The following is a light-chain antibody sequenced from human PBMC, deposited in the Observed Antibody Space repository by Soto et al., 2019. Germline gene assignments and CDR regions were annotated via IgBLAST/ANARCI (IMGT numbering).Light chain of an antibody. J-gene: IGKJ1*01. CDR3: QQYNNWPGT. CDR1: QSVSSK. Sequence: ETVMTHSPATLSLSPCERATLSCRASQSVSSKLVWYQQKPGQAPRFLIYGASTRATGIPARFSGSGSRTEFTLTISSLQSEDFAVYYCQQYNNWPGTFGQGTKVDIK. CDR2: GAS. V-gene: IGKV3-15*01.